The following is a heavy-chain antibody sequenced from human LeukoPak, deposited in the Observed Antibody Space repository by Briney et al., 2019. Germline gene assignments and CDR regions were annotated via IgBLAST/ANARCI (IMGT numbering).Heavy chain of an antibody. CDR3: AKDGVTGSPPLHYMDV. V-gene: IGHV3-9*01. D-gene: IGHD1-20*01. J-gene: IGHJ6*03. CDR2: ISWNSGSI. CDR1: GCTFVDYA. Sequence: GRSLTLSCPASGCTFVDYAMHWVQPAAWKGRAGVGGISWNSGSIGYADSVKGRFTISRDNAKNSLYLQMNSLRAEDTALYYCAKDGVTGSPPLHYMDVWGKGTTVTVSS.